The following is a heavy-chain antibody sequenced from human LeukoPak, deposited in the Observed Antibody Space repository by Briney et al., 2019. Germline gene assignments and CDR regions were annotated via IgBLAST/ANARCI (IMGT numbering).Heavy chain of an antibody. CDR1: GYSFTSYW. V-gene: IGHV5-51*01. CDR2: IYPGDSDT. J-gene: IGHJ4*02. CDR3: ARPGARGGLLLGV. D-gene: IGHD2-15*01. Sequence: KVSCKGSGYSFTSYWIGWVRQMPGKGLEWMGIIYPGDSDTRYSPSFQGQVTISADKSISTAYLQWSSLKASDTAMYYCARPGARGGLLLGVWGQGTLVTVSS.